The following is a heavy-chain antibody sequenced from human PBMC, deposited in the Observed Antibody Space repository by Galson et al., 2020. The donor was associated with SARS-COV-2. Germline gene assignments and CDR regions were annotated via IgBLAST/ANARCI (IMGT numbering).Heavy chain of an antibody. Sequence: VQASETLSLTCTASNYSISSHCYWGWVRQSPGRGLEWIGNIHFSGNTHYNPSLKSRVTISVDTSKNQFSLTLTSVTAADTAVYYCARYQLLFPFDYWGRGALVTVSS. D-gene: IGHD2-2*01. J-gene: IGHJ4*02. V-gene: IGHV4-38-2*02. CDR1: NYSISSHCY. CDR3: ARYQLLFPFDY. CDR2: IHFSGNT.